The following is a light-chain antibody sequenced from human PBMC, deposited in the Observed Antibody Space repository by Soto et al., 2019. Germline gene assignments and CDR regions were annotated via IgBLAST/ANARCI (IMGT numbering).Light chain of an antibody. CDR3: AAWDDSLSGPV. J-gene: IGLJ2*01. CDR1: SSNIGSNY. CDR2: RDN. V-gene: IGLV1-47*01. Sequence: QSVLTQPPSASGTPGQRVTISCSGSSSNIGSNYVYWYQQLPGTAPQLLTYRDNQRPSGVPDRISGSKSGTSASLAISGLRSEDEADYYCAAWDDSLSGPVFGGGTKLTVL.